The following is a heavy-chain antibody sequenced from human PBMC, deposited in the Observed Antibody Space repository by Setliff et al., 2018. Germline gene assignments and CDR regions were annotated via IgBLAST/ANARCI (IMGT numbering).Heavy chain of an antibody. D-gene: IGHD3-16*02. CDR2: TSNNNAKT. CDR1: GYNFSGYG. Sequence: ASVKVSCKASGYNFSGYGISYGITWVRQAPGQGLEWMGWTSNNNAKTHYAQKFQGRVTLTTDTPTNTAYMEMGGLRSDDTAVYYCARAGESSSFDYWGQGTLVTVSS. CDR3: ARAGESSSFDY. J-gene: IGHJ4*02. V-gene: IGHV1-18*01.